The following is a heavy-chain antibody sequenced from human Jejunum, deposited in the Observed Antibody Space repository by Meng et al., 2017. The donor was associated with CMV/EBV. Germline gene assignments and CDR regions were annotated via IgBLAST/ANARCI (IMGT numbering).Heavy chain of an antibody. J-gene: IGHJ4*02. V-gene: IGHV5-51*01. CDR3: ARLARNNWNFDY. CDR1: GYSFPSYF. CDR2: ISPSDSDT. Sequence: GSGYSFPSYFIGWVRHMPGKGLDWMGMISPSDSDTRYSPSFQGQVTISADKSISTAFLQWSSLKASDTAIYYCARLARNNWNFDYWGQGTLVTVSS. D-gene: IGHD1-1*01.